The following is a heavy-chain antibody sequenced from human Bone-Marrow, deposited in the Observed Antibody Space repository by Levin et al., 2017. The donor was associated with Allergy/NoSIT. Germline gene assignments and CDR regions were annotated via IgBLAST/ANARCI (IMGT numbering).Heavy chain of an antibody. CDR2: ISGSGGST. D-gene: IGHD3-10*01. Sequence: GGSLRLSCAASGFTFSSYAMSWVRQAPGKGLEWVSAISGSGGSTYYADSVKGRFTISRDNSKNTLYLQMNSLRVEDTAVYYCAKVGKGFSSRPEGSGSYYSPKYYYYYGDVWGKGTTVTVSS. CDR1: GFTFSSYA. J-gene: IGHJ6*03. V-gene: IGHV3-23*01. CDR3: AKVGKGFSSRPEGSGSYYSPKYYYYYGDV.